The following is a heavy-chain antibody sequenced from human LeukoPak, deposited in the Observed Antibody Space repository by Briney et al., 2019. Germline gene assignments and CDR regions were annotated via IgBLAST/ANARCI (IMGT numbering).Heavy chain of an antibody. CDR3: ARVMVGAIDY. V-gene: IGHV3-66*01. D-gene: IGHD1-26*01. CDR1: GFTVSSNY. Sequence: GGSLRLSCAASGFTVSSNYMSWVRQAPGKGLEWVSVIYSGGSTYYADSVKGRSTISRDNSKNTLYLQMNSLRAEDTAVYYCARVMVGAIDYWGQGTLVTVSS. CDR2: IYSGGST. J-gene: IGHJ4*02.